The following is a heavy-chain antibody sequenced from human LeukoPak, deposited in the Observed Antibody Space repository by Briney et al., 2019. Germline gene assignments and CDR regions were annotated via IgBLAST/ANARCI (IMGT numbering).Heavy chain of an antibody. V-gene: IGHV3-66*01. CDR3: ARGKSGYTYGIDY. Sequence: RGSLRLSCAASGFTVSTNYMTWVRQAPGKGLEWVSVIYSGGTTYSTDSVKGRFTISRDNSKNTLYLQMNSLRAEDTAVYYCARGKSGYTYGIDYWGQGTLVTVSS. J-gene: IGHJ4*02. CDR1: GFTVSTNY. D-gene: IGHD5-18*01. CDR2: IYSGGTT.